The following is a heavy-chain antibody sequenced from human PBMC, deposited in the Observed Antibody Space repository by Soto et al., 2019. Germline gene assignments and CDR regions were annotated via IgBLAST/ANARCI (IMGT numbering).Heavy chain of an antibody. CDR1: GFTFGDYA. Sequence: EVQLVESGGGLVQPGRSLRLSCAASGFTFGDYAMHWVRQAPGKGLEWVSGVSWNSGSKVYADSVKGRFTISRDNAKKSLYLQMNSLRADDTAFYYCAKDQGVTLWAFQHWGQGTLVTVSS. D-gene: IGHD2-21*02. CDR3: AKDQGVTLWAFQH. CDR2: VSWNSGSK. V-gene: IGHV3-9*01. J-gene: IGHJ1*01.